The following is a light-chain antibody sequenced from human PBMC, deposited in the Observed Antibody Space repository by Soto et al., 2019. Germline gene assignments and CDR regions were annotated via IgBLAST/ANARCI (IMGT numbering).Light chain of an antibody. J-gene: IGLJ3*02. CDR3: SSYAGSWTWV. CDR1: GSDVGSFDR. V-gene: IGLV2-23*01. Sequence: QSVLTQPASVSGSPEQSITISCTGPGSDVGSFDRVSWYQQHPGKAPKLIIFEGSKRPSGVSDRFSGSKSDNRASLTIAGLPAEDEADYYCSSYAGSWTWVFGGGTKLTVL. CDR2: EGS.